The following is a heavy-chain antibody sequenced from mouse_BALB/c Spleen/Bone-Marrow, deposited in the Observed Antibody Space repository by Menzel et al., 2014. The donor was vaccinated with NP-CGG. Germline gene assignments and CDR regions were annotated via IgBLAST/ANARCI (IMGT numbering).Heavy chain of an antibody. CDR1: GYTFTSYW. CDR3: ARDDYAY. V-gene: IGHV1-7*01. CDR2: IYPSTGYT. D-gene: IGHD2-4*01. J-gene: IGHJ3*01. Sequence: QVQLQRSGAELAKPGASVKMSCKASGYTFTSYWMHWVKQRPGQGLEWIGYIYPSTGYTEHNQKFKDKAIMTADKSSNTAYMQLSSLTSEDSAVYYCARDDYAYWGQGTLVTVSA.